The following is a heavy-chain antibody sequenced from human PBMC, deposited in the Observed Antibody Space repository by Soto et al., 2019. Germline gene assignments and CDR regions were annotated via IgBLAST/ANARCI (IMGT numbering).Heavy chain of an antibody. J-gene: IGHJ4*02. D-gene: IGHD3-22*01. CDR3: ARGANYFDSSAYCAY. Sequence: EVQLVESGGGLVKPGGSLRLCCAASGFTFISYTMNWVRQAPGKGLEWVSSISSSSSYIYYADSLKGRFSISRDNAKNSLYLQMNSLRAEDTAVYYCARGANYFDSSAYCAYWGQGTLVTVSS. CDR1: GFTFISYT. CDR2: ISSSSSYI. V-gene: IGHV3-21*01.